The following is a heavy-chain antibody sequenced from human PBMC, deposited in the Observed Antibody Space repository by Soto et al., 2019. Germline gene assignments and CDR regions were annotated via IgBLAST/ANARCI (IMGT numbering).Heavy chain of an antibody. D-gene: IGHD6-13*01. CDR3: ARRGTGTYFAY. CDR1: GFTFSSYA. CDR2: ISGSGGST. Sequence: PGGSLRLSCAASGFTFSSYAMRWVRQAPGKGLEWVSAISGSGGSTYYADSVKGRFTISRDNSKHTLYLQMNSLRAEDTAVYYCARRGTGTYFAYCGQGSLVTGSS. J-gene: IGHJ4*02. V-gene: IGHV3-23*01.